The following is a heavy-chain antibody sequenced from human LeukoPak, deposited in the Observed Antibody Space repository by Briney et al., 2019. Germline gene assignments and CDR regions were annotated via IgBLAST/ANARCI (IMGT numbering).Heavy chain of an antibody. CDR2: ISSSSSYI. CDR1: GFTFSSYS. V-gene: IGHV3-21*01. D-gene: IGHD3-22*01. CDR3: ARTGDGSDSSGYYYASSVYYYYGMDV. J-gene: IGHJ6*02. Sequence: PGGSLRLSCAASGFTFSSYSMNWVRQAPGKGLEWVSSISSSSSYIYYADSVKGRFTISRDNAKNSLYLQMNSLRAEDTAVYYCARTGDGSDSSGYYYASSVYYYYGMDVWGQGTTVTVSS.